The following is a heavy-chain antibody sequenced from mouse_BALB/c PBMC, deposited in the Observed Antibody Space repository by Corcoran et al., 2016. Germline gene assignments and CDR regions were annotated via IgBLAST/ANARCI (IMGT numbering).Heavy chain of an antibody. Sequence: EDLLQQSGPELVKPGASVKIPCKASEYTFTDYNMDWVKRSHGKSLEWIGDITPNNGGSFYNQKFKGKATLTVDKSSTTAYMELRSLTSEDTAVYYCARRVTGTGFAYWGQGTLVTVSA. D-gene: IGHD4-1*01. CDR1: EYTFTDYN. CDR2: ITPNNGGS. J-gene: IGHJ3*01. CDR3: ARRVTGTGFAY. V-gene: IGHV1-18*01.